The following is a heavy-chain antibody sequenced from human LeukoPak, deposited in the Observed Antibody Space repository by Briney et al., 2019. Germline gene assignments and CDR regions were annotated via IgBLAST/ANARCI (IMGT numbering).Heavy chain of an antibody. J-gene: IGHJ5*02. CDR2: ISSSGSTI. CDR1: GFTFSDYY. Sequence: GGSLRLSCAASGFTFSDYYMSWIRQAPGKGLEWVSYISSSGSTIYYADSVKGRFTISRGNAKNSLYLQMNSLRAEDTAVYYCARGYSSGWYGWFDPWGQGTLVTVSS. D-gene: IGHD6-19*01. V-gene: IGHV3-11*01. CDR3: ARGYSSGWYGWFDP.